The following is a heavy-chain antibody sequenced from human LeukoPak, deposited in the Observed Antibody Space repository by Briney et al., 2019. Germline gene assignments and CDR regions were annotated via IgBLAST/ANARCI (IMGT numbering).Heavy chain of an antibody. CDR3: ARGLYRAGSGSYYIDFYYYMDV. Sequence: SVRVSCTAAECTFSSYAISWVRQAAGQGLEWMGGIIPIFVTASYAQKSPRRDTITTDESTSTGCMELSSLRSEDTAAYYCARGLYRAGSGSYYIDFYYYMDVWGKGTTVTVSS. CDR2: IIPIFVTA. CDR1: ECTFSSYA. V-gene: IGHV1-69*05. D-gene: IGHD3-10*01. J-gene: IGHJ6*03.